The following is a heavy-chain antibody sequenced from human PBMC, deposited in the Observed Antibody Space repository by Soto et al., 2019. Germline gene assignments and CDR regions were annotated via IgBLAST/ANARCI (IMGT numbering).Heavy chain of an antibody. CDR3: ARDYMAVVD. J-gene: IGHJ4*02. D-gene: IGHD2-15*01. CDR2: IYHSGST. Sequence: SETLSLTCTVSGGSIRNGYYYWSWIRQLPGKGLEWIGNIYHSGSTYYNPSLKSRATISLDTSKNQFSLKLSSVTAADTAVYYCARDYMAVVDWGQGTLVTVSS. CDR1: GGSIRNGYYY. V-gene: IGHV4-31*03.